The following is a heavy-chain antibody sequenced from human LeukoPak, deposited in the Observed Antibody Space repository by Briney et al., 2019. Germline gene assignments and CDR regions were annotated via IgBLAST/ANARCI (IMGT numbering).Heavy chain of an antibody. CDR2: INHSGST. V-gene: IGHV4-34*01. Sequence: SETLSLTCAVYGGSFSGYYWSWLRQPPGKGLEWIGEINHSGSTNYNPSLKSRVTISVDTSKNQFSLKLSSVTAADTAVYYCAGGSRYYYYYYYMDVWGKGTTVTVSS. CDR3: AGGSRYYYYYYYMDV. CDR1: GGSFSGYY. J-gene: IGHJ6*03. D-gene: IGHD6-13*01.